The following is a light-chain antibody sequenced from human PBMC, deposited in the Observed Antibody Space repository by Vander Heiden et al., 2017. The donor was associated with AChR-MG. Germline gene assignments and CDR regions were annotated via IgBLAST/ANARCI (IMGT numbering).Light chain of an antibody. J-gene: IGLJ2*01. CDR1: SSDVGSYNL. CDR2: EVS. V-gene: IGLV2-23*02. Sequence: QSALTPPASVSGSPGQSFTISCTGTSSDVGSYNLVSWYQQHPGKAPKLMIYEVSKRPSGVSNRFSGSKSGNTASLTISGLQAEDEADYYCCSYAGSSTSVFGGGTKLTVL. CDR3: CSYAGSSTSV.